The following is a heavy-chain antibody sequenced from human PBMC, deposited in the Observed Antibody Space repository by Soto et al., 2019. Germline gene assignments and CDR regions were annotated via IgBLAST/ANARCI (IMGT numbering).Heavy chain of an antibody. CDR1: GFTFSTYA. V-gene: IGHV3-23*01. CDR3: EKVDRYSSGWSYYASEYYCYGMDV. CDR2: ISGSGDDT. D-gene: IGHD6-19*01. J-gene: IGHJ6*02. Sequence: EVQLLESGGGLVQPGGSLRLSCAASGFTFSTYAVSWVRQSPGTGLEWVSAISGSGDDTYYTHSVKGRFTISRDNSKNTPSLQMHSLRVEDTATYYCEKVDRYSSGWSYYASEYYCYGMDVWGQGTTVTVSS.